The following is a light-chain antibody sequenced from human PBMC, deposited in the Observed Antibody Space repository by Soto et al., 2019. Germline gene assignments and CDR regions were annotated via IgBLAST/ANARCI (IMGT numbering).Light chain of an antibody. J-gene: IGKJ4*01. CDR2: RAP. CDR3: QQVDSYPLT. CDR1: QDINRY. V-gene: IGKV1-9*01. Sequence: IPLTQSPSFLSASVGDRVTITCRASQDINRYVAWYQQKSGQAPKLLIYRAPNLRPGVPSRFSGSGSGTDFTLTISNLQPEEFGTYPCQQVDSYPLTFGGGT.